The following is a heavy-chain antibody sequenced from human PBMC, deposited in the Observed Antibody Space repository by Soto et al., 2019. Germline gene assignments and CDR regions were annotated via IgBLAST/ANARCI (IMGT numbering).Heavy chain of an antibody. V-gene: IGHV3-23*01. J-gene: IGHJ5*02. CDR1: TGYA. Sequence: LRLSCTALTGYAMSWVRRGPGKGLEWISTISPTGNTHYADSVEGRFTISRDDSKNTFYLQMNNLRADDTGVYYCAKDPSTGHADLWGQGTLVTVSS. CDR2: ISPTGNT. CDR3: AKDPSTGHADL. D-gene: IGHD3-9*01.